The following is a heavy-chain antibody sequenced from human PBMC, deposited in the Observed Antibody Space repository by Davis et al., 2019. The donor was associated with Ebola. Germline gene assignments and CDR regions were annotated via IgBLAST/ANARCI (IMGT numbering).Heavy chain of an antibody. Sequence: GESLKISCAASGFTFSSYWMHWVRQAPGKGLAWVSRINTDGSSVSYADSVKGRFTISRDNAESTLYLQMNSLRGEDTAVYYCARGGFYDESAWGQGALVTVSS. V-gene: IGHV3-74*01. D-gene: IGHD2/OR15-2a*01. CDR1: GFTFSSYW. CDR3: ARGGFYDESA. CDR2: INTDGSSV. J-gene: IGHJ5*02.